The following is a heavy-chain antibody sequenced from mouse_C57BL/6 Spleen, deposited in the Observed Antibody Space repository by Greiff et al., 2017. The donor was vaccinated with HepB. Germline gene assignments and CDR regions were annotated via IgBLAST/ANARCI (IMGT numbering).Heavy chain of an antibody. CDR1: GYTFTTYP. CDR3: ARSGNYYGSRFYFDY. Sequence: QVQLKESGAELVKPGASVKMSCKASGYTFTTYPIEWMKQNHGKSLEWIGNFHPYNDDTKYNEKFKGKATLTSDTSSSTAYMQLSSLTSEDSAIYFCARSGNYYGSRFYFDYWGQGTTLTVSS. CDR2: FHPYNDDT. V-gene: IGHV1-47*01. D-gene: IGHD1-1*01. J-gene: IGHJ2*01.